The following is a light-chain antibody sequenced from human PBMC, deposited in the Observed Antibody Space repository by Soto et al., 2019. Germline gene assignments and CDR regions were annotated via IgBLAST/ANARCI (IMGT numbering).Light chain of an antibody. V-gene: IGLV1-44*01. CDR1: SSNIGSNT. Sequence: QSVLTQPPSASGTPGQRVTISCSGSSSNIGSNTVNWFHQLPGTAPKLLIYSNNQRPSGVPDRFSGSKSGTSASLAISGLQSEDEADYYCAAWDNSLNGWVFGGGTRSPS. CDR3: AAWDNSLNGWV. J-gene: IGLJ3*02. CDR2: SNN.